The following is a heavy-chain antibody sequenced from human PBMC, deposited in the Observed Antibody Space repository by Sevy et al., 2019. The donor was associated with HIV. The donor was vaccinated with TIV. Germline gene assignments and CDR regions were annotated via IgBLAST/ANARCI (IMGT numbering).Heavy chain of an antibody. Sequence: GGSLRLSCAASGFTFSNAWMSWVRQAPGKGLEWVGRIKSKTDGGTTDYAAPVKGRFTISRDDAKNTLYLQMNSLKTEDTAVYYCTPGSRLRFPEFDYWGQGTLVTVSS. D-gene: IGHD5-12*01. V-gene: IGHV3-15*01. CDR3: TPGSRLRFPEFDY. CDR1: GFTFSNAW. CDR2: IKSKTDGGTT. J-gene: IGHJ4*02.